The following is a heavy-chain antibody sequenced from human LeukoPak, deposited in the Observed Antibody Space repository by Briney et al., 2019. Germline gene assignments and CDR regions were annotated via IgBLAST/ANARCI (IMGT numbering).Heavy chain of an antibody. V-gene: IGHV4-4*07. D-gene: IGHD4-23*01. CDR1: GDSISGYY. CDR2: IYSRGST. Sequence: PETLSLTCTVSGDSISGYYWGWIRQPAGKRLEWIGRIYSRGSTDFNPSLKSRVTMSVDTSKSQFSLTLNSVTAADTAVYFCAREPSVETHSGYYYDYWGPGALVTVS. J-gene: IGHJ4*02. CDR3: AREPSVETHSGYYYDY.